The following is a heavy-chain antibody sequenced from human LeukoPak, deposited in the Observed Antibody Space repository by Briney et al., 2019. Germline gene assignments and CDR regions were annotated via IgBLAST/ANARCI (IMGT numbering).Heavy chain of an antibody. CDR3: ARSSYYYGADAFDI. V-gene: IGHV4-38-2*02. D-gene: IGHD3-10*01. CDR2: IYPSGTT. CDR1: GYSISSGYY. Sequence: SETLSLTCIVSGYSISSGYYWGWIRQPPGKGLEWIGNIYPSGTTYYNPSLKTRVTISVDTSKNQFSLKLSSVTAADTAVYYCARSSYYYGADAFDIWGQGTMVNIFS. J-gene: IGHJ3*02.